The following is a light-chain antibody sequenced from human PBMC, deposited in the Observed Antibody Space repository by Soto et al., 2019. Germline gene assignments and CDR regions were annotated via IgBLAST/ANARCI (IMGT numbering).Light chain of an antibody. CDR3: HQRQSWPRT. CDR1: QAVNTR. Sequence: EIVLTQSPATLSSAPRDRDTLSCGASQAVNTRLAWYQHKPGQAPRLLIYLTSNRAAGVPSRFSAWGSETDFTLTISDVQPEDFAVYYCHQRQSWPRTFGQGTKVDIK. V-gene: IGKV3-11*01. J-gene: IGKJ1*01. CDR2: LTS.